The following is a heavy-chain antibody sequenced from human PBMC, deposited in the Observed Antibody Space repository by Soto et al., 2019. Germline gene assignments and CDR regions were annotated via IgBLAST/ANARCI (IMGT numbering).Heavy chain of an antibody. V-gene: IGHV4-34*01. CDR1: GGSFSGYY. Sequence: SETLSLTCAVYGGSFSGYYWTWIRQSPGKGLEWIGQISYSGSTNYNPSLKSRVFISIGTSNNQFFLELTSVTAADTAVYYCARDRPTDHWGQGTLVTVSS. J-gene: IGHJ5*02. CDR2: ISYSGST. CDR3: ARDRPTDH.